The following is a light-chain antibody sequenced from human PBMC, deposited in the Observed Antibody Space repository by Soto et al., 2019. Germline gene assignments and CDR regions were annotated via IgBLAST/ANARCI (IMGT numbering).Light chain of an antibody. Sequence: DIQMTQSPSSLSASVGDRVTITCRASQSISSYLNWYQQKPGKAPKLLIYAASSLQSGVPSRFSGSGSGTDFTLTSSILQPEDVATYYCQQRYSTPFTFGPGTKVDIK. CDR1: QSISSY. CDR3: QQRYSTPFT. J-gene: IGKJ3*01. V-gene: IGKV1-39*01. CDR2: AAS.